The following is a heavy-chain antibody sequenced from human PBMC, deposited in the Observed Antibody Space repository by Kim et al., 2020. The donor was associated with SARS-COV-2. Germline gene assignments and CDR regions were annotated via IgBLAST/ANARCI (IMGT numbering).Heavy chain of an antibody. CDR1: GGSIRSYY. CDR2: IYYRGST. D-gene: IGHD4-17*01. J-gene: IGHJ5*02. V-gene: IGHV4-59*12. Sequence: SETLSLTCSVSGGSIRSYYWSWIRQPPGKGLEWIGYIYYRGSTNYNPSLKSRVTISVDTSKNQFSLKLSSVTAADTAVYFCAREGLHNWIDPWGQGTLVT. CDR3: AREGLHNWIDP.